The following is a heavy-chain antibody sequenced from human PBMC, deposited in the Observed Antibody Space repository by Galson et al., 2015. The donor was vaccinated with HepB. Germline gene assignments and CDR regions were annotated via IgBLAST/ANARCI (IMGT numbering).Heavy chain of an antibody. Sequence: SVKVSCKASGGTFSTYAINRVRQAPGQGLEWMGGITPIFGTANYAQKFQGRVTITADESTSTVYMELSSLRSEDTAVYYCAREGRAAPTNPVDYWGQGTRSPSPQ. V-gene: IGHV1-69*13. CDR1: GGTFSTYA. CDR2: ITPIFGTA. J-gene: IGHJ4*02. CDR3: AREGRAAPTNPVDY. D-gene: IGHD6-13*01.